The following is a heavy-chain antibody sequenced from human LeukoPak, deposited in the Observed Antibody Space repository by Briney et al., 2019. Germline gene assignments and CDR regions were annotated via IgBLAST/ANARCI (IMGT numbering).Heavy chain of an antibody. CDR3: AREVVVIAIHDY. CDR2: IYTSGST. CDR1: GGSLSSGSYY. Sequence: SQTLSLTCTVSGGSLSSGSYYWSWIRQPAGKGLEWIGRIYTSGSTNYNPPLKSRVTISVDTSKNQFSLKLSSVTAADTAVYYCAREVVVIAIHDYWGQGTLVTVSS. J-gene: IGHJ4*02. V-gene: IGHV4-61*02. D-gene: IGHD2-21*01.